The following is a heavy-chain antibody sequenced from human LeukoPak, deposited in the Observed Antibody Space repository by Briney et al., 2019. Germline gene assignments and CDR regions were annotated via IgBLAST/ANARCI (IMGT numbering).Heavy chain of an antibody. V-gene: IGHV4-39*01. CDR2: VYYGGST. D-gene: IGHD3-22*01. J-gene: IGHJ4*02. CDR1: GGSISSSDYY. CDR3: ARRISTYDSSGYSTGDAFDF. Sequence: SDTLSLTCTVSGGSISSSDYYWGWIRQPPGKGLEWIGIVYYGGSTHYNPSHKGRVTLSVDTSKNQFSLKLTSVTAADTAVYYCARRISTYDSSGYSTGDAFDFWGQGILVTASS.